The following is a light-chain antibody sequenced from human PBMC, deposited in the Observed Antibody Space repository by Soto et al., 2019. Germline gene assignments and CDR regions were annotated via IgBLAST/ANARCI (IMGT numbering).Light chain of an antibody. CDR2: GAS. Sequence: TVLTRAGQTMTVSLGGTVTIKYNTSQSIDSNYLSWYQQKAGQAPRLLISGASTRATGIPARFSGSGSGTDFTLTISSLQAEAFAAYYCQQDYNLPFTFGQGTRLEIK. J-gene: IGKJ5*01. CDR1: QSIDSNY. V-gene: IGKV3D-7*01. CDR3: QQDYNLPFT.